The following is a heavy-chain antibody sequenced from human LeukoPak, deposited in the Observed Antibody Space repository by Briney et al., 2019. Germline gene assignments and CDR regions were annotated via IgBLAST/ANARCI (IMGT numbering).Heavy chain of an antibody. CDR3: AKSQDQLLVYYFDY. J-gene: IGHJ4*02. CDR1: GFTFGSYG. CDR2: IRYDGRNK. V-gene: IGHV3-30*02. D-gene: IGHD2-2*01. Sequence: GGSLRLSCAASGFTFGSYGMHWVRQAPGKGLEWVAFIRYDGRNKYYADSVKGRFTISRDNSKNTLYLQMNSLRAEDTAVYYCAKSQDQLLVYYFDYWGQGTLVTVSS.